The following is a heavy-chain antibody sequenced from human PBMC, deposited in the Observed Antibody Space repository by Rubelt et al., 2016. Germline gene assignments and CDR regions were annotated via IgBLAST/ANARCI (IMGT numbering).Heavy chain of an antibody. Sequence: QVQLRESGPGLVKPSETLSLTCSVSGGSVSTGSYFWNWIRQPPGKGLEWIGYFYSGSTNYKPSLKSRVTISVDTSKNLFSLNRRSVTAADTAGYYCAGDRGRTPFDYWGQGILVTVSS. J-gene: IGHJ4*02. CDR1: GGSVSTGSYF. CDR2: FYSGST. D-gene: IGHD1-14*01. CDR3: AGDRGRTPFDY. V-gene: IGHV4-61*01.